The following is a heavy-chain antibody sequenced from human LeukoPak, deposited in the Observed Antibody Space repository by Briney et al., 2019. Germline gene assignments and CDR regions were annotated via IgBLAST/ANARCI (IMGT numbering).Heavy chain of an antibody. CDR3: VRLE. V-gene: IGHV3-64D*09. D-gene: IGHD3-16*01. CDR2: ISNNGDST. J-gene: IGHJ4*02. Sequence: GGSLRLSCAASGFXFSNFAIHWVRQAPGKGLEYVSAISNNGDSTYYADSVKGRFTISRDNSKNTLYLQMSSLRADDTAVYYCVRLEWGQGTLVTVSS. CDR1: GFXFSNFA.